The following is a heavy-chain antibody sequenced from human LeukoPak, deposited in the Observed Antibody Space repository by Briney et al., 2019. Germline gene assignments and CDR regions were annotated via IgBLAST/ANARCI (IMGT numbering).Heavy chain of an antibody. CDR2: ISYDGSNK. CDR1: GFTFSSYA. J-gene: IGHJ6*04. Sequence: GGSLRLSCAASGFTFSSYAMHWVRQAPGKGLEWVAVISYDGSNKYYADSVKGRFTISRDNSKNTLYLQMNGLRAEEPAGYYWARETIKAVAGTNYYYGMDVGGKGTTVTVSS. V-gene: IGHV3-30*04. CDR3: ARETIKAVAGTNYYYGMDV. D-gene: IGHD6-19*01.